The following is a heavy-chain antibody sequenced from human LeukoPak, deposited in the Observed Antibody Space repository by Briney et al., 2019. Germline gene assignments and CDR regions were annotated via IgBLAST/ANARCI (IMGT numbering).Heavy chain of an antibody. CDR2: INPSGGST. D-gene: IGHD6-19*01. J-gene: IGHJ6*02. CDR3: ARGAYSSGWYNYYGMDV. V-gene: IGHV1-46*01. Sequence: GASVKVSCKASGYTFTSYGISWVRQAPGQGLEWMGIINPSGGSTSYAQKFQGRVTMTRDTSTSTVYMELSSLRSEDTAVYYCARGAYSSGWYNYYGMDVWGQGTTVTVSS. CDR1: GYTFTSYG.